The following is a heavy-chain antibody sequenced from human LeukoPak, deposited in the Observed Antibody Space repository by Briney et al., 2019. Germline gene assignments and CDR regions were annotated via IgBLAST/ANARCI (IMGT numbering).Heavy chain of an antibody. J-gene: IGHJ4*02. D-gene: IGHD3-9*01. V-gene: IGHV5-51*01. CDR3: ARAGIRYFDWLLSSGNFDY. CDR2: IYPGDSDT. Sequence: GESLKISCKGSGYRFTSYWIGWVRPLPGKGLEWMGIIYPGDSDTRYSPSFQGQVTISADKSISTAYLQWSSLKASDTAMYYCARAGIRYFDWLLSSGNFDYWGQGTLVTVSS. CDR1: GYRFTSYW.